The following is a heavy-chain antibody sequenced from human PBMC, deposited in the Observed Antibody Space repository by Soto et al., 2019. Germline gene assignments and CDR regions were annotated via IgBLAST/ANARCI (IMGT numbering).Heavy chain of an antibody. J-gene: IGHJ3*02. CDR3: ARVLGNDAFDI. Sequence: QHPGKGLEWVGYIYYSGSTNYNPSLKSRVTISVDTSKNQFSLKLSSVTAADPAVYYCARVLGNDAFDIWGQRTMVTVS. D-gene: IGHD3-3*02. CDR2: IYYSGST. V-gene: IGHV4-59*12.